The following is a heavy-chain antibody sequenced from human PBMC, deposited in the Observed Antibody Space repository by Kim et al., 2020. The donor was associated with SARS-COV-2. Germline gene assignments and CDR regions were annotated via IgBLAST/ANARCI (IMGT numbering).Heavy chain of an antibody. V-gene: IGHV3-23*01. CDR2: ISGSGGRT. CDR3: AKDFSRNNWFDP. J-gene: IGHJ5*02. CDR1: GFTFSSYA. Sequence: GGSLRLSCAASGFTFSSYAMSWVRQAPGKGLEWVSAISGSGGRTYYAASVKGRFTIPRDNSKNTRYLQMNSLRAEDTAIYYGAKDFSRNNWFDPWGQGTPVSVSS.